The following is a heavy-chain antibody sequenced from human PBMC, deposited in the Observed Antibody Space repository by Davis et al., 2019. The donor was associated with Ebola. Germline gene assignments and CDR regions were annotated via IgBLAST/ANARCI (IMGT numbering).Heavy chain of an antibody. V-gene: IGHV3-7*01. Sequence: GGSLRLSCVASGFTFTTSTMHWVRQAPGKGLEWVASIKEDGSEKKYVDSVKGRFTMSRDNAENSLHLQMNSLRVEDTAVYYCANRNWESWGQGTLVSVSS. J-gene: IGHJ5*02. CDR2: IKEDGSEK. CDR1: GFTFTTST. CDR3: ANRNWES. D-gene: IGHD7-27*01.